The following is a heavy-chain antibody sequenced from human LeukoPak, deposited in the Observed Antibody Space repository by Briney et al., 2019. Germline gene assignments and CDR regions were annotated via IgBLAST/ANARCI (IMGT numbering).Heavy chain of an antibody. J-gene: IGHJ6*03. CDR2: INPSGGST. D-gene: IGHD3-10*01. CDR3: ARVMSLWSGNYYYYMDV. CDR1: GYTFTSYY. Sequence: ASVKVSCKASGYTFTSYYMHWVRQAPGQGLEWMGIINPSGGSTSYAQKFQGRVTITRNTSISTAYMELSSLRSEDTAVYYCARVMSLWSGNYYYYMDVWGKGTTVTVSS. V-gene: IGHV1-46*01.